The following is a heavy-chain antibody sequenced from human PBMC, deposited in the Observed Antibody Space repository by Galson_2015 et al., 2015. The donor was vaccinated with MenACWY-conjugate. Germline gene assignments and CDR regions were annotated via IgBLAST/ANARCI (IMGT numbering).Heavy chain of an antibody. V-gene: IGHV3-15*01. CDR2: IKSQTDGGKT. CDR1: ASTFSNAY. J-gene: IGHJ6*03. CDR3: TTHKPDSWGGLLFHFYMDV. D-gene: IGHD2-21*01. Sequence: SLRLSCAGSASTFSNAYMSWVRQAPGKGLEWVGRIKSQTDGGKTDYAAPVKGRFTISRDDSKNTLYLQMNSLKIEDTAVYYCTTHKPDSWGGLLFHFYMDVWGKGTTVTGSS.